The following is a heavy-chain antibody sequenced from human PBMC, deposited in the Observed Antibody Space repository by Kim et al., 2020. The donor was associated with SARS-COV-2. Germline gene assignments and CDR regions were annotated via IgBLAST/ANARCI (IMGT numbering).Heavy chain of an antibody. V-gene: IGHV1-46*01. CDR3: ARGIMVRGVIAWFDP. J-gene: IGHJ5*02. CDR1: GYTFTSYY. Sequence: ASVKVSCKASGYTFTSYYMHWVRQAPGQGLEWMGIINPSGGSTSYAQKFQGRVTMTRDTSTSTVYMELSSLRSEDTAVCYCARGIMVRGVIAWFDPWGQGTLVTVSS. D-gene: IGHD3-10*01. CDR2: INPSGGST.